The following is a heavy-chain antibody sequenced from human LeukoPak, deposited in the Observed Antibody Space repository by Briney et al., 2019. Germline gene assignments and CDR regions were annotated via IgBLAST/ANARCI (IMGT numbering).Heavy chain of an antibody. V-gene: IGHV3-33*06. CDR2: IWYDGSNK. D-gene: IGHD1-26*01. Sequence: GRSLRLSCAASGFTFSSYGMHWVRQAPGKGLEWVAVIWYDGSNKYYADSVKGRFTISRDNSKNTLYLQMNSLRAEDTAVYYCAKERWRTGSPDAFDIWGQGTMVTVSS. CDR1: GFTFSSYG. J-gene: IGHJ3*02. CDR3: AKERWRTGSPDAFDI.